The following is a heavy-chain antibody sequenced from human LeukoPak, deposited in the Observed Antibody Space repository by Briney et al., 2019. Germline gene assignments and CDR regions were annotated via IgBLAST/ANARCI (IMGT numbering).Heavy chain of an antibody. Sequence: SETLSLTCTVSGGSISSGSHYWSWIRQRPGKGLEWIGYIHYSGTTYYNPSLTSRVTMAVDTSKNQFSLKLSSVTAADTAVYYCARWVGPPFDLWGRGTLVTVSS. CDR1: GGSISSGSHY. D-gene: IGHD2-15*01. J-gene: IGHJ2*01. CDR2: IHYSGTT. V-gene: IGHV4-31*03. CDR3: ARWVGPPFDL.